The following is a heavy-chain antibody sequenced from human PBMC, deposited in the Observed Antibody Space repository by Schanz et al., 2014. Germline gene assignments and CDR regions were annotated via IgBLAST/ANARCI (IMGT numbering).Heavy chain of an antibody. V-gene: IGHV3-48*01. CDR3: VSVYDSSGYVSFNY. CDR2: ISSSSSTI. J-gene: IGHJ4*01. D-gene: IGHD3-22*01. CDR1: GFAFSSYG. Sequence: EVQLLESGGGLVQPGGSLRLSCLASGFAFSSYGMNWLRQAPGKGLEWISYISSSSSTIYHADSVKGRFTISRDNAKNSLYLQMNSLRAEDTAVYYCVSVYDSSGYVSFNYWGHGTLVTVSS.